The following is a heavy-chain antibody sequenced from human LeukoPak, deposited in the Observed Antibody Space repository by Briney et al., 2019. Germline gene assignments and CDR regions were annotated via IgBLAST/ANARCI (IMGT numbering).Heavy chain of an antibody. V-gene: IGHV3-23*01. CDR3: AKGDSTWYGIFDY. D-gene: IGHD6-13*01. CDR1: GFTFNSHA. Sequence: GGSLRLSCAASGFTFNSHAMTWVRQAPGKGLEWVSGISGSGGSTYYADSVKGRFTISRDNSKNTLYLQMNSLRAEDTAVYYCAKGDSTWYGIFDYWGQGTLVTISS. J-gene: IGHJ4*02. CDR2: ISGSGGST.